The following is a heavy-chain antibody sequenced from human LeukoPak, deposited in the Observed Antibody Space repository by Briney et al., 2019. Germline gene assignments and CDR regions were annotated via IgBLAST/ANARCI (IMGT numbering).Heavy chain of an antibody. CDR3: ARDRVWGQQLVY. V-gene: IGHV3-30-3*01. D-gene: IGHD6-13*01. J-gene: IGHJ4*02. CDR1: GFTFSSYA. CDR2: ISYDGSNK. Sequence: GSLRLSCAASGFTFSSYAMHWVRQAPGKGLEWVAVISYDGSNKYYADSVKGRFTISRDNSKNTLYLQMNSLRAEDTAVYYCARDRVWGQQLVYWGQGTLVTVSS.